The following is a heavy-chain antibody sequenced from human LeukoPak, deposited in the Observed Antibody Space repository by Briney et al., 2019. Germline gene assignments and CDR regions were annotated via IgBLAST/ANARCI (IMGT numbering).Heavy chain of an antibody. J-gene: IGHJ3*02. Sequence: PGGSLRLSCAASGFTFSSYGMHWVRQAPGKGLEWVTVISYDGSNEYFADSVKGRFTISRDNSKNTLYLQMSSLRAEDTAVYYCAKEEAADGDAFDIWGQGTMVTVSS. D-gene: IGHD6-13*01. CDR2: ISYDGSNE. CDR1: GFTFSSYG. CDR3: AKEEAADGDAFDI. V-gene: IGHV3-30*18.